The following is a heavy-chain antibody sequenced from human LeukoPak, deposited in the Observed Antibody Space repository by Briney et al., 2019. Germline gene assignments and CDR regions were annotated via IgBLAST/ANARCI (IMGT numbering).Heavy chain of an antibody. CDR3: ARGRDGDYVPLDY. CDR1: GFTFSSYE. V-gene: IGHV3-48*03. CDR2: ISSSGSTT. Sequence: GGSLRLSCAASGFTFSSYEMNWVRQAPGKGREWVSYISSSGSTTYYADSVKGRFTISRDNAKKSLYLQMNSLRAEDTAVYYCARGRDGDYVPLDYWGQGTLVTVSS. J-gene: IGHJ4*02. D-gene: IGHD4-17*01.